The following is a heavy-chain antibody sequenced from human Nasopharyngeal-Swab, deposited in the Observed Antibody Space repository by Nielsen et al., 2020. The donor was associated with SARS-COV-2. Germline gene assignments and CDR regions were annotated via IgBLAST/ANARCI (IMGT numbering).Heavy chain of an antibody. D-gene: IGHD3-3*01. CDR2: IWYDGSNK. Sequence: WIRQPPGKGLEWVAVIWYDGSNKYYADSVKGRFTISRDNAKNSLYLQMNSLRAEDTAVYYCARGSKLRFLEWLLDYYYGMDVWGQGTTVTVSS. CDR3: ARGSKLRFLEWLLDYYYGMDV. V-gene: IGHV3-33*01. J-gene: IGHJ6*02.